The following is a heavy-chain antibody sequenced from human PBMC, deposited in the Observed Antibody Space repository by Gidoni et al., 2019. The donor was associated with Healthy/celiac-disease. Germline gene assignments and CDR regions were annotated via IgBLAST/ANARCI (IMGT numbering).Heavy chain of an antibody. CDR1: GFTFDDYA. Sequence: EVQLVESGGGLVQPGRSLRLSCAASGFTFDDYAMHWVRQAPGKGLEWVSGISWNSGGIGYADSVKGRFTISRDNAKNSLYLQMNSLRAEDTALYYCAKAGPLYSSSWNWFDPWGQGTLVTVSS. CDR2: ISWNSGGI. CDR3: AKAGPLYSSSWNWFDP. V-gene: IGHV3-9*01. J-gene: IGHJ5*02. D-gene: IGHD6-13*01.